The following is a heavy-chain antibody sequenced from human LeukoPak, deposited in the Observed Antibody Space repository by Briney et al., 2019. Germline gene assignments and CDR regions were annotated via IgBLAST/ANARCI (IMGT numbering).Heavy chain of an antibody. CDR3: ASGSRSSGWHRYYFDY. D-gene: IGHD6-19*01. Sequence: GASVKVSCKASGGTFSSYAITWVRQAPGQGLEWMGGIIPIFGTANYAQKFQGRATITADESTSTAYMELSSLRSEDTAVYYCASGSRSSGWHRYYFDYWGQGTLVTVSS. CDR2: IIPIFGTA. J-gene: IGHJ4*02. CDR1: GGTFSSYA. V-gene: IGHV1-69*13.